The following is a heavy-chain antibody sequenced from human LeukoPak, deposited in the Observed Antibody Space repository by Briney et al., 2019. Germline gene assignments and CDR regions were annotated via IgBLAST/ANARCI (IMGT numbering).Heavy chain of an antibody. Sequence: SETLSLTCAVYGGSFSDYSWTWIRQSPRKGLEWIGEINHSGSTNYNPSLKSRVALAVDPSKNQFSLKLSSVTAADTALYYCARASYYYYMDVWGKGTTVTVSS. J-gene: IGHJ6*03. CDR3: ARASYYYYMDV. CDR1: GGSFSDYS. V-gene: IGHV4-34*01. CDR2: INHSGST.